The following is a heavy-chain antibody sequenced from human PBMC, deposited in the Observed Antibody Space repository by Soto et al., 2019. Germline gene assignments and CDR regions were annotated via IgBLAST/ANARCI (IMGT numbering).Heavy chain of an antibody. D-gene: IGHD6-13*01. CDR2: IYWDDDK. CDR1: GFSLSTSGVG. Sequence: SGPTLVNPTQTLTLTCTFSGFSLSTSGVGVGWIRQPPGKALEWLALIYWDDDKRYSPSLKSRPTITKDTSKNQVVLTMTNMDPVDTATYYCAHRLFSRVAAAGTPFDYWGQGTLVTVSS. CDR3: AHRLFSRVAAAGTPFDY. J-gene: IGHJ4*02. V-gene: IGHV2-5*02.